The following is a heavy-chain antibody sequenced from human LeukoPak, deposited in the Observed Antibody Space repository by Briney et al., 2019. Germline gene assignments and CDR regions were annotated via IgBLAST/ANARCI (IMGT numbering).Heavy chain of an antibody. CDR2: ISSSSSYI. CDR3: AELGITMIGGV. J-gene: IGHJ6*04. Sequence: GGSLRLSCAGSGFTFSSYSMNWVRQAPGKGLEWVSCISSSSSYIYYADSVKGRFTISRDNAKNSLYLQMNSLRAEDTAVYYCAELGITMIGGVWGKGTTVTISS. V-gene: IGHV3-21*01. D-gene: IGHD3-10*02. CDR1: GFTFSSYS.